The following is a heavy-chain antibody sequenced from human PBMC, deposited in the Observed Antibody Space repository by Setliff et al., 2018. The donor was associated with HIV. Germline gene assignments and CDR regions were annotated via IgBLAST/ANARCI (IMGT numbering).Heavy chain of an antibody. CDR3: ARDATYYNFWSGSYDAFDV. CDR1: GFTFSSYG. D-gene: IGHD3-3*01. V-gene: IGHV3-30*02. Sequence: LRLSCPASGFTFSSYGMHWVRQAPGKGLEWVAFIRYDGSEKYYIESVKGRFTISRDNSKKMLYLQMNSLRAEDTAVYYCARDATYYNFWSGSYDAFDVWGPGTMVTVSS. CDR2: IRYDGSEK. J-gene: IGHJ3*01.